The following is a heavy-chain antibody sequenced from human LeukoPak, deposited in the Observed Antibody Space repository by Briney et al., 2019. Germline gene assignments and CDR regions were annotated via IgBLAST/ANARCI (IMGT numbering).Heavy chain of an antibody. D-gene: IGHD5-24*01. CDR1: GYTFTDYY. CDR3: ARGSALKDGYKSPSDY. J-gene: IGHJ4*02. V-gene: IGHV1-2*02. CDR2: INPNSGGT. Sequence: ASVKVSCKPPGYTFTDYYMHWVRQAPGQGLEWMGWINPNSGGTKYAQKFQGRVTMTRDTSISTAYMELNSLTSDDTAVYYCARGSALKDGYKSPSDYWGQGTLVTVSS.